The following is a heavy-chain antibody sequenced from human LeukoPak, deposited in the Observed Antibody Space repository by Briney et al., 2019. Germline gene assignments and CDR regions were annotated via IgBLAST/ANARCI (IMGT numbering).Heavy chain of an antibody. D-gene: IGHD2-2*01. CDR1: GYTFTGYY. CDR3: ARGIKGGYCSSTSCPGDWFDP. J-gene: IGHJ5*02. Sequence: ASVKVSSKASGYTFTGYYMHWVRQAPGQGLEWMGWINPNSGGTNYAQKFQGRVTMTRDTSISTAYMELSRLRSDDTAVYYCARGIKGGYCSSTSCPGDWFDPWGQGTLVTVSS. CDR2: INPNSGGT. V-gene: IGHV1-2*02.